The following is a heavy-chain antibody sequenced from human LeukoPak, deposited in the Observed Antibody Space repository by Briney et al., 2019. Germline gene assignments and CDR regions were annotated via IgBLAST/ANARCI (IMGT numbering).Heavy chain of an antibody. V-gene: IGHV4-4*02. D-gene: IGHD6-13*01. J-gene: IGHJ4*02. Sequence: PSGTLSLTCAVSGGSISSSNWWSWVRQPPGKGLEWIGEIYHSGSTNYNPSLKSRVTISVDTSKNQFSLKLSSVTAADTAVYYCARESSSSPADYWGQGTLVTVSS. CDR1: GGSISSSNW. CDR3: ARESSSSPADY. CDR2: IYHSGST.